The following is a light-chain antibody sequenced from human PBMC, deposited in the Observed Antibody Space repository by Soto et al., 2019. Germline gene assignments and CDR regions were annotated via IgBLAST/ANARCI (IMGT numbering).Light chain of an antibody. Sequence: EIVMTQSPATLSVSPGERDTLSCRASQSVSSNLAGYQQKPGQAPRLLIYGASSRATGIPDRFSGSGSGTDFTLTISRLEPEDFATYYCQQHNSYSPLNFGGGTKVDIK. V-gene: IGKV3D-15*01. J-gene: IGKJ4*01. CDR1: QSVSSN. CDR3: QQHNSYSPLN. CDR2: GAS.